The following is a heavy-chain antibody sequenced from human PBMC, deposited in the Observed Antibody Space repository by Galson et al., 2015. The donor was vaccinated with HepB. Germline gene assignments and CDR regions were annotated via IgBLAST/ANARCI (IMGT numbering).Heavy chain of an antibody. CDR2: IHYSGTT. J-gene: IGHJ4*02. CDR3: ARGYNVYGGKYSDS. CDR1: GDSISKYY. D-gene: IGHD4-23*01. V-gene: IGHV4-59*12. Sequence: LSLTCTVSGDSISKYYWTWIRQPPGKGLEWIGYIHYSGTTKNNPSLKNRVTISLDTSKNQFSLKLSAVTAADTAVYYCARGYNVYGGKYSDSWGQGTLITVSS.